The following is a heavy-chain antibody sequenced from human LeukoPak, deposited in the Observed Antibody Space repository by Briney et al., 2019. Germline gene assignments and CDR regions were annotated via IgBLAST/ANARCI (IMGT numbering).Heavy chain of an antibody. CDR3: ARQMVVVIDY. J-gene: IGHJ4*02. CDR2: IYYSGSI. CDR1: GGSINSSNYY. Sequence: SETLSLTCTVSGGSINSSNYYWGWIRQPPGKGLEWIGSIYYSGSIYYKSSLKSRVTISVDTSKNQLYLKVRSVTAADTAVYYCARQMVVVIDYWGQGTLVTVSS. D-gene: IGHD2-21*01. V-gene: IGHV4-39*01.